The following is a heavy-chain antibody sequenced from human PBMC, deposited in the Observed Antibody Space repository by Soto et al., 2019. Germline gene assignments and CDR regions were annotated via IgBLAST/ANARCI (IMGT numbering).Heavy chain of an antibody. D-gene: IGHD4-4*01. J-gene: IGHJ4*02. CDR3: ARDNGGNYDY. CDR2: IYYTGST. V-gene: IGHV4-39*07. CDR1: GVSISSSNYH. Sequence: SETLSLTCTVSGVSISSSNYHWGWIRQPPGKGLEWIGSIYYTGSTHYNPSLKSRVTVSADTSTSTAYMELSSLRSEDTAVYYCARDNGGNYDYWGQGTLVTVSS.